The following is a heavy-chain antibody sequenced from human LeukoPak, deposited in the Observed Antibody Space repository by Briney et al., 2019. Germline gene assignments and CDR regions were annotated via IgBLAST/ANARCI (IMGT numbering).Heavy chain of an antibody. CDR2: ISSSSSTI. D-gene: IGHD2-2*01. V-gene: IGHV3-48*02. J-gene: IGHJ4*02. CDR1: GFTFSSYS. CDR3: ARDRDIVVVPTRLDY. Sequence: PGGSLRLSCAASGFTFSSYSMNWVRQAPGKGLEWVSYISSSSSTIYYADSVKGRFTISRDNAKNSLYLQMNSLRDEDTAVYYCARDRDIVVVPTRLDYWGQGTLVTVSS.